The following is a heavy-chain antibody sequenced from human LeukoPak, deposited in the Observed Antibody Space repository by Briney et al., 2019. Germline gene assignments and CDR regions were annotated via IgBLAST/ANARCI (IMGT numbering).Heavy chain of an antibody. CDR3: AKDLTPYKNYWYFDY. CDR2: ISGSGGST. J-gene: IGHJ4*02. Sequence: GGSLRLSCAASGFTFSSYGMHWVRQAPGKGLEWVSAISGSGGSTYYADSVKGRFTISRDNSKNTLYLQMNSLRAEDTAVYYCAKDLTPYKNYWYFDYWGQGTLVTVSS. CDR1: GFTFSSYG. V-gene: IGHV3-23*01. D-gene: IGHD1-14*01.